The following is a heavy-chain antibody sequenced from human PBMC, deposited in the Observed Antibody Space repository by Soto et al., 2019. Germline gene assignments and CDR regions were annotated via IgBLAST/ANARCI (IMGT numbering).Heavy chain of an antibody. CDR3: ARDGWPQGITLRLFDP. CDR1: GYTFTSYG. Sequence: QVQLVQSGAEVKKPGASVKVSCKASGYTFTSYGISWVRQAPGQGLEWMGWISAYNGNTNYAQNLQGRVTMTTDTSTGTAYMELRSLRSDDTAVYYCARDGWPQGITLRLFDPWGQGTPVTVSS. CDR2: ISAYNGNT. J-gene: IGHJ5*02. V-gene: IGHV1-18*01. D-gene: IGHD3-10*01.